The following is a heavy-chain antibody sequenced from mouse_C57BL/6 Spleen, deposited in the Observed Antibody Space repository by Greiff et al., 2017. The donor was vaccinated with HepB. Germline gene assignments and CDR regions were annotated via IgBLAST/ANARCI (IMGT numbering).Heavy chain of an antibody. V-gene: IGHV3-6*01. CDR3: ARKSYGNYWYFDV. J-gene: IGHJ1*03. D-gene: IGHD2-1*01. CDR2: ISYDGSN. CDR1: GYSITSGYY. Sequence: EVKLVESGPGLVKPSQSLSLTCSVTGYSITSGYYWNWIRQFPGNKLEWMGYISYDGSNNYNPSLKNRISITRDTSKNQFFLKLNSVTTEDTATYYCARKSYGNYWYFDVWGTGTTVTVSS.